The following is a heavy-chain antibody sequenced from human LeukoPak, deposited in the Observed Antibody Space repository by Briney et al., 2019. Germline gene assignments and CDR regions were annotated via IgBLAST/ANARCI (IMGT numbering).Heavy chain of an antibody. D-gene: IGHD6-13*01. Sequence: SETLSLTCAVYGGSFSGYYWSWIRQPPGKGLEWIGEINHSGSTNYNPSLKSRVTISVDTSKNQFSLKLSSVTAADTAVYYCARESSSWYGYFHHWGQGTLVTVSS. CDR3: ARESSSWYGYFHH. CDR2: INHSGST. J-gene: IGHJ1*01. V-gene: IGHV4-34*01. CDR1: GGSFSGYY.